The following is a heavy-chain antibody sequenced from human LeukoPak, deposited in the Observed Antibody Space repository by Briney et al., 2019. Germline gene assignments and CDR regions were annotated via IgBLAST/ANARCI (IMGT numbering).Heavy chain of an antibody. J-gene: IGHJ4*02. CDR2: IYYSGST. D-gene: IGHD1-26*01. Sequence: SETLSLTCTVSGGSISSHYWSWIRQPPGKGLEWIGYIYYSGSTNYNPSLKSRVTISVDTSKNQFSLKLSSLTAADTAVYYCARGGSSRQIDYWGQGTLVTVSS. V-gene: IGHV4-59*11. CDR3: ARGGSSRQIDY. CDR1: GGSISSHY.